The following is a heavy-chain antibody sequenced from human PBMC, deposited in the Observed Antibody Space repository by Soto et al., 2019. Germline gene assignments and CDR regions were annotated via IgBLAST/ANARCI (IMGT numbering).Heavy chain of an antibody. CDR1: GFTFSSYD. D-gene: IGHD5-18*01. Sequence: PGGSLRLSCAASGFTFSSYDMHWVRQATGKGLEWVSAIGTAGDTYYPGSVKGRFTISRENAKNSLYLQMNSLRAEDTAVYYCARGLIGLSGYSYGEGYYFDYWGQGTLVTVSS. J-gene: IGHJ4*02. V-gene: IGHV3-13*01. CDR2: IGTAGDT. CDR3: ARGLIGLSGYSYGEGYYFDY.